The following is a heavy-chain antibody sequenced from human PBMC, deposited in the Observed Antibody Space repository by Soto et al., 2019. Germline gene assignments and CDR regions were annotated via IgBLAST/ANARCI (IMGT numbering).Heavy chain of an antibody. D-gene: IGHD2-21*02. V-gene: IGHV3-21*01. Sequence: GGSLRLSCAASGFSFSTYSMNWVRQAPGKGLEWVSSISSRGDTYYADSVKGRFTISRDNAKNSVSLQMDSLRPEDAAVYYCAREETAWPLAYGLDVWGQGTTVTVSS. J-gene: IGHJ6*02. CDR2: ISSRGDT. CDR3: AREETAWPLAYGLDV. CDR1: GFSFSTYS.